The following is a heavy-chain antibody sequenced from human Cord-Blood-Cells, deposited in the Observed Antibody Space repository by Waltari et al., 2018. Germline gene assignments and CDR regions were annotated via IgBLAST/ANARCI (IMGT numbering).Heavy chain of an antibody. Sequence: QVQLQESGPGLVKPSQTLSLTCTVSGGSLSSGGYYWRWLRQHPGTGLEWIGYIYYSGSTYYNPSLKSRVTISVDTSKNQFSLKLSSVTAADTAVYYCARVWARNSYYYDSSGYYYWFDPWGQGTLVTVSS. V-gene: IGHV4-31*03. CDR1: GGSLSSGGYY. J-gene: IGHJ5*02. CDR2: IYYSGST. CDR3: ARVWARNSYYYDSSGYYYWFDP. D-gene: IGHD3-22*01.